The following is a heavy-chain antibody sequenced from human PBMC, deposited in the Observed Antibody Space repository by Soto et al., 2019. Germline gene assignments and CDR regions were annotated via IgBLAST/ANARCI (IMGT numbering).Heavy chain of an antibody. CDR3: ARVGYCSSTSCSDAFDI. Sequence: QVQLVQSGAEVKKPGASVKVSCKASGYTFTSYAMHWVRQAPGQRLEWMGWINAGNGNTKYSQKFQGRVTITRDTSESTAYMELSSLRSEDTAVYYCARVGYCSSTSCSDAFDIWGQGTMVTVSS. CDR1: GYTFTSYA. V-gene: IGHV1-3*01. CDR2: INAGNGNT. J-gene: IGHJ3*02. D-gene: IGHD2-2*01.